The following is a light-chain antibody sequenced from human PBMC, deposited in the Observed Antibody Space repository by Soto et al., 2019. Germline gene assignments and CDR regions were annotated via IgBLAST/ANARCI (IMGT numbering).Light chain of an antibody. J-gene: IGKJ4*01. CDR2: GAS. Sequence: DIVLTQSPGTLSFSPGERATLSCRARQTVSTYLSWYQHKPGQAPRLLIYGASNRATGIPARFSGSGSGTDFTLTISSLEPEDSAVYYCQQRYNWLTFGGGTKVDIK. V-gene: IGKV3-11*01. CDR1: QTVSTY. CDR3: QQRYNWLT.